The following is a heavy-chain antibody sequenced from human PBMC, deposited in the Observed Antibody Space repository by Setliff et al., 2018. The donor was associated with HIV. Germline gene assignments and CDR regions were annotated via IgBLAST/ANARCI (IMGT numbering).Heavy chain of an antibody. CDR1: GGSINNDIYF. D-gene: IGHD4-17*01. CDR3: ARRDNYGDYGGAY. V-gene: IGHV4-39*01. Sequence: SETLSLTCSVSGGSINNDIYFWSWIRQHPGKGLEWIGYIYYSGSTYYNPSLKSRVTISVDTSKNQFSLNLSSVTAADTAVYYCARRDNYGDYGGAYWGQGTLVTVSS. CDR2: IYYSGST. J-gene: IGHJ4*02.